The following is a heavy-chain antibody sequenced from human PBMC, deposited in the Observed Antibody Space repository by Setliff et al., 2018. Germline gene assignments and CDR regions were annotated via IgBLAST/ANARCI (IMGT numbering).Heavy chain of an antibody. V-gene: IGHV1-18*01. CDR2: IGAHTGNT. J-gene: IGHJ3*02. CDR1: GYTFNDYG. D-gene: IGHD3-22*01. Sequence: ASVKVSCKTSGYTFNDYGVAWVRQAPGQGLEWMGWIGAHTGNTYYSPKLHGRITLTTDTSTSTAYMDLRGLRSDDTAVYYCARSYDSGFYHQRDAYDIWGQGTMVTVSS. CDR3: ARSYDSGFYHQRDAYDI.